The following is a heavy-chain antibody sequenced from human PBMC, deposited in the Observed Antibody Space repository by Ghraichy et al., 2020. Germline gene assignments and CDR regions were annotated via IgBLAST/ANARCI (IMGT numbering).Heavy chain of an antibody. CDR1: GISVGDNY. J-gene: IGHJ4*02. CDR3: VRDIFEGQSF. V-gene: IGHV3-53*01. Sequence: GALRLSCAASGISVGDNYMSWVRQAPGKGLEWVSVIYRSSTTYYADSVKGRFTVSRDNSKNTLYLQMNSLRAEDTAVYYCVRDIFEGQSFWGQGTLVIVSS. D-gene: IGHD3-3*01. CDR2: IYRSSTT.